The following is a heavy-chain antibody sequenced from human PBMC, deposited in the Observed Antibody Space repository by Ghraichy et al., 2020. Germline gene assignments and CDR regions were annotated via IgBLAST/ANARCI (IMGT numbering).Heavy chain of an antibody. CDR3: ARGGLQYPHNY. J-gene: IGHJ4*02. Sequence: SETLSLTCAVYGGSFSGYYWSWIRQPPGKGLEWIGEINHSGSTNYNPSLKSRVTISVDTSKNQFSLKLSSVTAADTAVYYCARGGLQYPHNYWGQGTLVTVSS. CDR2: INHSGST. CDR1: GGSFSGYY. V-gene: IGHV4-34*01. D-gene: IGHD4-11*01.